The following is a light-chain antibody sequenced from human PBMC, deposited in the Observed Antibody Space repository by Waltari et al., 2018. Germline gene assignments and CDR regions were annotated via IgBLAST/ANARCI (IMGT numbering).Light chain of an antibody. CDR3: QQSDSVPRT. V-gene: IGKV1-39*01. CDR1: QRIDNY. J-gene: IGKJ1*01. Sequence: TCRASQRIDNYVNWYQQRPGKAPELLIFAASRLQSGVPARFSGSGSGTEFTLSISTLQPEDFATYFCQQSDSVPRTFGQGTRVEI. CDR2: AAS.